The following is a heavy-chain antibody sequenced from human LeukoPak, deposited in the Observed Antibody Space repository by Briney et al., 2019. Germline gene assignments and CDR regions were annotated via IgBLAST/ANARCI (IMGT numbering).Heavy chain of an antibody. CDR2: IYYSGST. D-gene: IGHD5-12*01. CDR3: ARVSGYDWESFYDY. V-gene: IGHV4-61*01. CDR1: GGSISSSTYY. J-gene: IGHJ4*02. Sequence: MTSETLSLTCTVSGGSISSSTYYWTWIRQPPGKGLEWIGYIYYSGSTNYNPSLKSRVTISVDTSKNQFSLKLSSVTAADTAVYYCARVSGYDWESFYDYWGQGTLVTVSS.